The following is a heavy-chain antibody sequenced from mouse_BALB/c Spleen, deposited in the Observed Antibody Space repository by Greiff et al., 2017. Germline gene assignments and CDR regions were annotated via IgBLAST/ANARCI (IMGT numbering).Heavy chain of an antibody. CDR3: ARLRYGNCEDY. J-gene: IGHJ2*01. CDR2: IDPANGNT. CDR1: GFNINDSY. D-gene: IGHD2-10*02. Sequence: VQLQQSGAELVEPGASAKLSFTASGFNINDSYMHWVKQRPDQVLEWIGMIDPANGNTKYDPKFQGTDTITADTSSNTACLQLSSLTSEDTAVYYCARLRYGNCEDYWGQGTTRTVST. V-gene: IGHV14-3*02.